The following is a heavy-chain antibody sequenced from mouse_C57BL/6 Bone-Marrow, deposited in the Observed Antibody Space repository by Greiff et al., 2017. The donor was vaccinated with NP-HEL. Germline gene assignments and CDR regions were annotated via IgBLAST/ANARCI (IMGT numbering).Heavy chain of an antibody. CDR1: GYTFTSYW. J-gene: IGHJ2*01. Sequence: QVHVKQPGAELVKPGASVKLSCKASGYTFTSYWMQWVKQRPGQGLEWIGEIDPSDSYTNYNQKFKGKATLTVDTSSSTAYMQLSSLTSEDSAVYYWSPYPPYFDDWGQGTTLTVSS. V-gene: IGHV1-50*01. CDR3: SPYPPYFDD. CDR2: IDPSDSYT.